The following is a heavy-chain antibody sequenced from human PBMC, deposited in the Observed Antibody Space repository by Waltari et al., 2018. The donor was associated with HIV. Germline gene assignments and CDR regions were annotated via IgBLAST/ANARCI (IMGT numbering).Heavy chain of an antibody. Sequence: QVQLVQSGAEVKKPGSSVEVSCKASGGTFSSYAISWVRQAPGQGLEWMGGIIPIFGTANYAQKVQGGGTNTADESTSTAYMELSSLRSEDTAVYYCARSASIQLWFPDYWGQGTLVTVSS. D-gene: IGHD5-18*01. CDR3: ARSASIQLWFPDY. J-gene: IGHJ4*02. CDR1: GGTFSSYA. CDR2: IIPIFGTA. V-gene: IGHV1-69*01.